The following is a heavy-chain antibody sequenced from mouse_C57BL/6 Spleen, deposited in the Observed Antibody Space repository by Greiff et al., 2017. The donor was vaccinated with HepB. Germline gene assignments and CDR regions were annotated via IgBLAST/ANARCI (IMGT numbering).Heavy chain of an antibody. D-gene: IGHD2-1*01. Sequence: EVKLVESGAELVRPGASVKLSCTASGFNIKDDYMHWVKQRPEQGLEWIGWIDPENGDTEYASKFQGKATITADTSSNTAYLQLSSLTSEDTAVYYCTTEGGGYYGNYWGQGTTLTVSS. V-gene: IGHV14-4*01. J-gene: IGHJ2*01. CDR2: IDPENGDT. CDR3: TTEGGGYYGNY. CDR1: GFNIKDDY.